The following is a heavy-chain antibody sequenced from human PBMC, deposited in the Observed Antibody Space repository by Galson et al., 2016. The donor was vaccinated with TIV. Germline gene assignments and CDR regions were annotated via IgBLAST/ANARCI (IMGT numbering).Heavy chain of an antibody. V-gene: IGHV1-8*01. CDR3: ARGGQLNWDYSPFDY. CDR1: GYTFSSYD. Sequence: SVKVSCKASGYTFSSYDINWVRQATGQGLEWVGWMNPSNGNTGLAQNFQGRVTMTRDTSMNTAYMELNGLGSEDTAVYYCARGGQLNWDYSPFDYWGQGTLVTVSS. D-gene: IGHD1-7*01. CDR2: MNPSNGNT. J-gene: IGHJ4*02.